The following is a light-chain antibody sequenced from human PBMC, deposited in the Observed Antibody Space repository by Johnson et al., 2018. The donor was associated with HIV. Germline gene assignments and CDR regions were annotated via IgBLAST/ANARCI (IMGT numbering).Light chain of an antibody. CDR3: GTWDSSLSVYV. CDR1: SSNIGNNY. J-gene: IGLJ1*01. CDR2: ENN. V-gene: IGLV1-51*02. Sequence: QSVLTQPPSVSAAPGQKVTISCSGSSSNIGNNYVSWYQQLPGTAPKLLIYENNKRPSGISDRFTGSKSGTSVTLVITGLQTGDEADYYCGTWDSSLSVYVFGTGTEVTVL.